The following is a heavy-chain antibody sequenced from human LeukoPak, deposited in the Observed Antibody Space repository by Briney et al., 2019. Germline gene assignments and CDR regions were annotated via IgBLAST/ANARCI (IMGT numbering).Heavy chain of an antibody. CDR2: ISYDGSNK. D-gene: IGHD5-12*01. CDR1: GFTFSSYG. Sequence: GRSLRLSCAASGFTFSSYGMHWVRQAPGKGLEWVAVISYDGSNKYYADSVKGRFTISRDNSKNTLYLQMNSLRAEDTAVYYCARDRDIVATIYYFDYWGQGTLVTVSS. V-gene: IGHV3-30*03. J-gene: IGHJ4*02. CDR3: ARDRDIVATIYYFDY.